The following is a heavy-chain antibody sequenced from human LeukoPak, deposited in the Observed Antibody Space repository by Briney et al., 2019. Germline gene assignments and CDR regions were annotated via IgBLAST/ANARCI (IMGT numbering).Heavy chain of an antibody. CDR2: ITSSGSTM. J-gene: IGHJ3*01. CDR3: ARGRYYYDSSGVDAFSV. CDR1: GFIFSDYY. V-gene: IGHV3-11*01. Sequence: GESLKISCAASGFIFSDYYMAWIRQAPGKGLEWVSCITSSGSTMYYADSVKGRFTISRDNAKKSLYMQMNSLRAEDTAVYFCARGRYYYDSSGVDAFSVWGQGTMVTVSS. D-gene: IGHD3-22*01.